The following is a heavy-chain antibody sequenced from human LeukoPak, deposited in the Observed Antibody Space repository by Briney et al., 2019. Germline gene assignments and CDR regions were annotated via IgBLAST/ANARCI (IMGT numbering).Heavy chain of an antibody. Sequence: ASVKVSCKASGYTFTGYYMHWVGQAPGQGLEWMGWINPNSGGTNYAQKFQGRVTMTRDTSISTAYMELSRLRSDDTAVYYCARDNGSGWSNLYYFDYWGQGTLVTVSS. J-gene: IGHJ4*02. CDR1: GYTFTGYY. V-gene: IGHV1-2*02. CDR3: ARDNGSGWSNLYYFDY. CDR2: INPNSGGT. D-gene: IGHD6-19*01.